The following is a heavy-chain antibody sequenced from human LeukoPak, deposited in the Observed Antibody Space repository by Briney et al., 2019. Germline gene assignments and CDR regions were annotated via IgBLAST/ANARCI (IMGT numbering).Heavy chain of an antibody. D-gene: IGHD2-21*01. CDR3: SRLCDYYYYYMDV. Sequence: GGSLRLSCAASGFTFSSYEMNWVRQAPGKGLEWVSYISSSGSTIYYADSVKGRFTISRDNAKNSLYLQMNSLRAEDTAVYYCSRLCDYYYYYMDVWGKGTTVTISS. J-gene: IGHJ6*03. CDR1: GFTFSSYE. V-gene: IGHV3-48*03. CDR2: ISSSGSTI.